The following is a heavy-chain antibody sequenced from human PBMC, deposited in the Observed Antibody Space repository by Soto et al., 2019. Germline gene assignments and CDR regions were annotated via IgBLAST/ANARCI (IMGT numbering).Heavy chain of an antibody. J-gene: IGHJ4*02. Sequence: VQLVESGGGVVQPGRSLRLSCAASGFTFSSYAMHWVRQAPGKGLEWVSYISSSGSTIYYADSVKGRFTISRDNAKNSLYLQMNSLRAEDTAVYYCARVPYGDYYLDYWGQGTLVTVSS. CDR2: ISSSGSTI. V-gene: IGHV3-48*04. CDR1: GFTFSSYA. CDR3: ARVPYGDYYLDY. D-gene: IGHD4-17*01.